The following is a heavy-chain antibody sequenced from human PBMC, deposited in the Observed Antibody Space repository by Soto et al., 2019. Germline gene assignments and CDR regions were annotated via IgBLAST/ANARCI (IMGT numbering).Heavy chain of an antibody. Sequence: QVQLVQSGAEVKKPGASVKVSCKASGYTFTSYGISWVRQAPGQGLEWMGWVNAYNGNTNYAQKFQGRVTMTTDTATITDYMERRSLRSDDTAVYYCAREAVSGRTGFDYWGQGTLVTVSS. CDR3: AREAVSGRTGFDY. CDR2: VNAYNGNT. J-gene: IGHJ4*02. V-gene: IGHV1-18*01. D-gene: IGHD6-19*01. CDR1: GYTFTSYG.